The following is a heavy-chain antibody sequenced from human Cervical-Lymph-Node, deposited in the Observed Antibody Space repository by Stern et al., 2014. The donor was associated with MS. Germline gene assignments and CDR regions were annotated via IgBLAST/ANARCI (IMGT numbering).Heavy chain of an antibody. Sequence: LQLVESGGGVVQPGGSLGLSCAASGFTFSAYAMHWVRQAPGKGLEWVTVITSDGTTKSYADSVKGRFTISRDNSKITLFLQMNSVKIEDTAVYYCARDGRPVWGQGTLVAVSS. CDR1: GFTFSAYA. V-gene: IGHV3-30-3*01. J-gene: IGHJ4*02. CDR2: ITSDGTTK. CDR3: ARDGRPV.